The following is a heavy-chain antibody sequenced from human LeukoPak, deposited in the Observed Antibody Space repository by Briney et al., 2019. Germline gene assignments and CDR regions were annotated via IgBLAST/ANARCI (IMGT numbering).Heavy chain of an antibody. J-gene: IGHJ3*02. V-gene: IGHV3-30*18. D-gene: IGHD1-26*01. CDR2: ISYDGSNK. CDR1: GFTFSSYG. Sequence: GSSLTLSCAASGFTFSSYGMHWVRQAPGKGLEWVAVISYDGSNKYYADSVKGRFTISRDNSKNTLYLQMNSLRAEDTAVYYCAKTSIVGALGAFDIWGQGTMVTVSS. CDR3: AKTSIVGALGAFDI.